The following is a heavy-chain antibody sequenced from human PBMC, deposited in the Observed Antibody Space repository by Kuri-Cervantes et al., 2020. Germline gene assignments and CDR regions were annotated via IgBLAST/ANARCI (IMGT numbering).Heavy chain of an antibody. CDR3: ARRYLDGGADY. CDR2: INPNSGGT. V-gene: IGHV1-2*04. D-gene: IGHD3/OR15-3a*01. J-gene: IGHJ4*02. Sequence: ASVKVSCKASGYTFTGYYMHWVRQAPGQGLEWMGWINPNSGGTNYAQKFQGWVTMTRDTSISTAYMELSRLRSDDAAVYYCARRYLDGGADYWGQGTLVTVSS. CDR1: GYTFTGYY.